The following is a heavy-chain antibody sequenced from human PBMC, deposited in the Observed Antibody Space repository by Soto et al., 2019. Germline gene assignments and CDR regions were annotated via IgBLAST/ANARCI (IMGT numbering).Heavy chain of an antibody. J-gene: IGHJ4*02. CDR3: ARVRLGSGWSAYFDY. Sequence: GASVKVSCKASGYTFTSYGISWVRQAPGQGLEWMGWISAYNGNTNYAQKLQGRVTMTTDTSTSTAYMELRSLRSDDTAVYYCARVRLGSGWSAYFDYWGQGTLVTVSS. D-gene: IGHD6-19*01. CDR1: GYTFTSYG. V-gene: IGHV1-18*04. CDR2: ISAYNGNT.